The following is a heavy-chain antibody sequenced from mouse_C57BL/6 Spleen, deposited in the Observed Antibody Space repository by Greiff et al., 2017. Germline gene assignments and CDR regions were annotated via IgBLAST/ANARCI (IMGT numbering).Heavy chain of an antibody. V-gene: IGHV1-64*01. CDR3: ARPLLTTVVATVDY. CDR1: GYTFTSYW. D-gene: IGHD1-1*01. CDR2: IHPNSGST. Sequence: QVQLQQPGAELVKPGASVKLSCKASGYTFTSYWMHWVKQRPGQGLEWIGMIHPNSGSTNYNEKFKSKATLTVDKSSSTAYMQLSSLTSEDSAVYYCARPLLTTVVATVDYWGQGTTLTVSS. J-gene: IGHJ2*01.